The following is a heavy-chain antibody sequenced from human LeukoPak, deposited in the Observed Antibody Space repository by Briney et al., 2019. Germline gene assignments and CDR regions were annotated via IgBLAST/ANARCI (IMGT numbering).Heavy chain of an antibody. CDR2: IYYSEST. Sequence: TSETLSLTCSVSGVSIRCCIYYWGWIRAPRGRALEWIGSIYYSESTYYNPSLKSRVTISVDTSKNQFSLKLSSVTAADTAVYYCARQAVAGTFDYWGQGTLVTVSS. V-gene: IGHV4-39*01. D-gene: IGHD6-19*01. CDR1: GVSIRCCIYY. CDR3: ARQAVAGTFDY. J-gene: IGHJ4*02.